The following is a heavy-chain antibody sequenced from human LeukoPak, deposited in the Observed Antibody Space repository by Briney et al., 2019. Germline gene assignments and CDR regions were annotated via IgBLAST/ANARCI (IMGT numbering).Heavy chain of an antibody. Sequence: PSETLSLTCTVSGVSVSSGSYYWSWIRQPPGKGLEWIGYIYYSGSTNYNPSLKSRVTISVDTSKNQFSLKLSSVTAADTAVYYCARDQLLWFGDPYDAFDIWGQGTMVTVSS. CDR2: IYYSGST. CDR3: ARDQLLWFGDPYDAFDI. CDR1: GVSVSSGSYY. J-gene: IGHJ3*02. V-gene: IGHV4-61*01. D-gene: IGHD3-10*01.